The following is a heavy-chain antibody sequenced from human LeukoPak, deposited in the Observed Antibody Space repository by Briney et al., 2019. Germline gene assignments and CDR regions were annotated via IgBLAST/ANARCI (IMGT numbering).Heavy chain of an antibody. V-gene: IGHV1-69*13. Sequence: SVKVSCKASGGTFRSCAINWVRQAPGQGLEWMGRIIPIFGTANYAQKFQGRVTITADESTSTAYMELSSLRSEDTAVYYCARDEGSDDAFDIWGQGTMVTVSS. CDR3: ARDEGSDDAFDI. CDR2: IIPIFGTA. CDR1: GGTFRSCA. J-gene: IGHJ3*02.